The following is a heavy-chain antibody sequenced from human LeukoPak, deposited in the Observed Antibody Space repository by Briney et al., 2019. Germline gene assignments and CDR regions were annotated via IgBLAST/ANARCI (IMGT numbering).Heavy chain of an antibody. Sequence: GGSLRLSCAASGFTFSMYMMSWVHQAPGKGLEWVSAITSSGDNTHYADSVKGRFTISRDNSKNTLYLQMNSLRAEDTAVYYCAKDLGPLRLLTYGSGNYYGMDVWGQGTTVTVSS. CDR3: AKDLGPLRLLTYGSGNYYGMDV. CDR2: ITSSGDNT. CDR1: GFTFSMYM. D-gene: IGHD3-10*01. J-gene: IGHJ6*02. V-gene: IGHV3-23*01.